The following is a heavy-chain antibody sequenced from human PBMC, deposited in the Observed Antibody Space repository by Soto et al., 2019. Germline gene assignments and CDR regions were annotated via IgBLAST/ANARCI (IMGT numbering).Heavy chain of an antibody. CDR3: AREIGYSYGAFDY. Sequence: GGSLRLSCAASGFTFSSYAMSWVRQAPGKGLKKVSAISGSGSTIYYADSVKGRFTISRDNAKNSLYLQMNSLRAEDTAVYYCAREIGYSYGAFDYWGQGTLVTVSS. J-gene: IGHJ4*02. D-gene: IGHD5-18*01. CDR2: ISGSGSTI. CDR1: GFTFSSYA. V-gene: IGHV3-23*01.